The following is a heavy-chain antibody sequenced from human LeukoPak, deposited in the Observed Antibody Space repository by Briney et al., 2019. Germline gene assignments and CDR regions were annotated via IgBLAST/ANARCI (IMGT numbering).Heavy chain of an antibody. Sequence: GDSLRLSCAASGFTFSSYWMNWVRQTPGKGLEWVANIKQDGSEKYYVDFVKGRFTISRDNAKNSLYPQMNSLRAEDTAVYYCARDQGYSLYWGQGTLVTVSS. D-gene: IGHD5-18*01. J-gene: IGHJ4*02. CDR3: ARDQGYSLY. V-gene: IGHV3-7*01. CDR2: IKQDGSEK. CDR1: GFTFSSYW.